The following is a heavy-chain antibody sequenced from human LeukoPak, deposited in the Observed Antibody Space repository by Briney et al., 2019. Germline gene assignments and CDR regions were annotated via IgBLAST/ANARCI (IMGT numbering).Heavy chain of an antibody. V-gene: IGHV1-18*01. J-gene: IGHJ4*02. CDR1: GYTFTTYG. D-gene: IGHD2-2*01. Sequence: GASVKVSCKASGYTFTTYGISWVRQAPGRGLEWMGWISSYNGNTNYAQKLQGRVTMTTDTSTSTVFMELRSLRSDDTAVYYCALIPYCTTATCYYFDYWGQGTLVTVSS. CDR2: ISSYNGNT. CDR3: ALIPYCTTATCYYFDY.